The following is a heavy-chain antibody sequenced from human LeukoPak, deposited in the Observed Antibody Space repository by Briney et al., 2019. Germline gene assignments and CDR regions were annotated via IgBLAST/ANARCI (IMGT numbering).Heavy chain of an antibody. J-gene: IGHJ6*03. D-gene: IGHD3-16*01. CDR1: GYSISSGYY. CDR3: ARETSQKGAHYMDV. CDR2: IYTSGSP. Sequence: SETLSLTCTVSGYSISSGYYWGWIRQPPGKGLEWIGRIYTSGSPNYNPSLKSRVTMSVDTSKNQFSLKLSSVTAADTAVYYCARETSQKGAHYMDVWGKGTTVTISS. V-gene: IGHV4-38-2*02.